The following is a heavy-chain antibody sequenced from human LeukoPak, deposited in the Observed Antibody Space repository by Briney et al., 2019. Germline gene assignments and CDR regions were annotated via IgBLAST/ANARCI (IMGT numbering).Heavy chain of an antibody. Sequence: GGSLRLSCAASGFTFSSYAMSWVRQAPGKGLEWVSAFSGSGGSTYYADSVKGRFTISRDNSKNTLYLQMNSLRAEDTAVYYCAKDILLWFGNDYWGQGTLVTVSS. CDR2: FSGSGGST. V-gene: IGHV3-23*01. J-gene: IGHJ4*02. CDR3: AKDILLWFGNDY. D-gene: IGHD3-10*01. CDR1: GFTFSSYA.